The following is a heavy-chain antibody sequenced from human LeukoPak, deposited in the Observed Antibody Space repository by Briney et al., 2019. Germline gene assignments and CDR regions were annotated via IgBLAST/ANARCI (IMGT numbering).Heavy chain of an antibody. V-gene: IGHV3-48*01. CDR1: GFIFSDYS. CDR3: ARSGGTMGY. CDR2: ISRSSDTI. D-gene: IGHD3-16*01. J-gene: IGHJ4*02. Sequence: GGSLRLSCAASGFIFSDYSLNWVRQAPGKGLEWISYISRSSDTIYYADSVKGRFTISRDNAKNSLYLQMNSLRAEDTAVYYCARSGGTMGYWGQGTLVTVPS.